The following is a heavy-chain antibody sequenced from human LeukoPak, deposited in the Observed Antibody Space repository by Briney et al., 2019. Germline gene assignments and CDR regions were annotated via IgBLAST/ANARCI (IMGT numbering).Heavy chain of an antibody. CDR1: GFTFSSYA. CDR3: ARDAYLRGVPDGFFDY. J-gene: IGHJ4*02. V-gene: IGHV3-30*04. Sequence: GGSLRLSCAASGFTFSSYAFHWVRQAPGKGLEWVAVISYDGSQYYYGDSVKGRFTISRDNSRNTLDLQLNSLTADDTAVYYCARDAYLRGVPDGFFDYWGQGALVTVSS. CDR2: ISYDGSQY. D-gene: IGHD3-10*02.